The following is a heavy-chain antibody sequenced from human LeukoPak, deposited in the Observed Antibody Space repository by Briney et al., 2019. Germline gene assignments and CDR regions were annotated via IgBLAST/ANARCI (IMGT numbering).Heavy chain of an antibody. CDR2: ISSSSTI. CDR3: ARVGGSGFDY. CDR1: GFTFSSYS. V-gene: IGHV3-48*01. Sequence: GGSLRLSCAASGFTFSSYSMNWVRQAPGKGLEWVSYISSSSTIYYADSVKGRFTISRDNAKNSLYLQMNSLRAEDTAVYYCARVGGSGFDYWGQGTLVTVSS. J-gene: IGHJ4*02. D-gene: IGHD3-10*01.